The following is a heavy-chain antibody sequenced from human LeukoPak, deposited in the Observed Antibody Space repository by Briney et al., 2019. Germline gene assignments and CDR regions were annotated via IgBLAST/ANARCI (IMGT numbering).Heavy chain of an antibody. CDR1: GFIFDDCT. D-gene: IGHD3-3*01. Sequence: GGSLRLSCAASGFIFDDCTMNWVRQVPGKGLEWVSLISGDGGSIYYANSVKGRFTISRDNAKNSLYLQMNSLRAEDTALYYCAKTLGVYYDFWSGYPLWAFDIWGQGTMVTVSS. CDR2: ISGDGGSI. CDR3: AKTLGVYYDFWSGYPLWAFDI. J-gene: IGHJ3*02. V-gene: IGHV3-43*01.